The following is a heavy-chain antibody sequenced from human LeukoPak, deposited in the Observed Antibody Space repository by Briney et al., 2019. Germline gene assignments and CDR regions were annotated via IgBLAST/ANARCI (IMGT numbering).Heavy chain of an antibody. J-gene: IGHJ5*02. CDR2: ICYSVST. CDR1: GDSVSSSTYY. Sequence: SETLSLTCTVSGDSVSSSTYYWDWIRQPPGKGLEWIGNICYSVSTYYNPSLKSRVTMSVDTSKNQFSLKLSSVTAADTAVYYCAREQQLVFWFDPWGQGTLVTVSS. V-gene: IGHV4-39*07. D-gene: IGHD6-13*01. CDR3: AREQQLVFWFDP.